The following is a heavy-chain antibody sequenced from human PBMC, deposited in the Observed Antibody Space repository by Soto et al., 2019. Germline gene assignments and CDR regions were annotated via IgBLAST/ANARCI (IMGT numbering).Heavy chain of an antibody. D-gene: IGHD2-21*01. V-gene: IGHV3-48*03. CDR1: GVTLSSYE. CDR3: ATGVWYYFDY. J-gene: IGHJ4*02. CDR2: INKNGGTV. Sequence: EVQLVESGGGLVQPGGSLRLSCAVFGVTLSSYEMKWVRQAPGKGLEWVSYINKNGGTVSYADSVKGRFTISRDNAENSLHLQMNSLRAEDTAVYYCATGVWYYFDYWGQGALVTVSS.